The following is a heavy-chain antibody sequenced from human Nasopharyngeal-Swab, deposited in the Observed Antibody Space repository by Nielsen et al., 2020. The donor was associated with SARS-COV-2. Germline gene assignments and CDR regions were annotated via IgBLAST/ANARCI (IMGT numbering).Heavy chain of an antibody. CDR3: ARYNWNVPALGYYYGMDV. D-gene: IGHD1-1*01. V-gene: IGHV1-69*02. J-gene: IGHJ6*02. CDR2: NIPILGIA. Sequence: WVGQAPGQGLERLGRNIPILGIANYAQKFQGRVTITADKSTSTAYMELSSLRSEDTAVYYCARYNWNVPALGYYYGMDVWGQGTTVTVSS.